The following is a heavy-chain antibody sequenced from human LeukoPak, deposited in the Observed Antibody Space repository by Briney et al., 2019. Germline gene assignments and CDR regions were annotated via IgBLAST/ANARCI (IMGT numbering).Heavy chain of an antibody. Sequence: PGGSLRLSCAASGFTFSSYGMHWVRQAPGKGLEWVAVISYDGSNKYYADSVKGRFTISRDNSKNTLYLQMNSLRAEDTAVYYCASDLYGSGARYYYGMDVWGQGTTVTVSS. V-gene: IGHV3-30*03. CDR3: ASDLYGSGARYYYGMDV. CDR1: GFTFSSYG. J-gene: IGHJ6*02. D-gene: IGHD3-10*01. CDR2: ISYDGSNK.